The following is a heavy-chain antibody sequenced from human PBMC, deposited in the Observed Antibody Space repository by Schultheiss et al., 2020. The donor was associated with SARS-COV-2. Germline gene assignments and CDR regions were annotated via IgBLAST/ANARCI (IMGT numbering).Heavy chain of an antibody. CDR1: GGSISSYY. J-gene: IGHJ6*02. Sequence: SETLSLTCTVSGGSISSYYWSWIRQPPGKGLEWIGYIYYSGSTNYNPSLKSRVTISVDTSKNQFSLKLSSVTAADTAVYYCAIQFYPYGMDVWGQGTTVTVSS. V-gene: IGHV4-59*01. D-gene: IGHD4-11*01. CDR2: IYYSGST. CDR3: AIQFYPYGMDV.